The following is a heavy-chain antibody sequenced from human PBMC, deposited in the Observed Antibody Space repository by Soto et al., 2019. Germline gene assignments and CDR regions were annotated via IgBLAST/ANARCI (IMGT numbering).Heavy chain of an antibody. CDR3: TRDPPGTGIDY. J-gene: IGHJ4*02. D-gene: IGHD1-1*01. CDR2: INTDGSST. V-gene: IGHV3-74*01. Sequence: GGSLRLSCAVSGFTFSSYWTHWVRQAPGKGLVWVSRINTDGSSTSYADSVKGRFTISRDNAKNTLYLQMISLRAEDTAVYYCTRDPPGTGIDYWGQGTLVTVSS. CDR1: GFTFSSYW.